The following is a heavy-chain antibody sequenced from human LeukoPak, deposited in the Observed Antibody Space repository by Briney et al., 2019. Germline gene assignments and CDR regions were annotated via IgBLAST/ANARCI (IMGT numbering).Heavy chain of an antibody. D-gene: IGHD3-10*01. Sequence: GGSLRLSCAASGFTFSSYEMNWVRQAPGKGLEWVSYISSSGSTIYYADSVKGRFTISRDNAKNSLYLQMNSLRAEDTAVYYCAKGGLVRGVYYYYYMDVWGKGTTVTISS. CDR1: GFTFSSYE. CDR3: AKGGLVRGVYYYYYMDV. V-gene: IGHV3-48*03. J-gene: IGHJ6*03. CDR2: ISSSGSTI.